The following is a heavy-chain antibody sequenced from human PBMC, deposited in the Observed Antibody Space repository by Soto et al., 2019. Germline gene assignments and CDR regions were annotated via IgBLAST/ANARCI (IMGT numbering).Heavy chain of an antibody. D-gene: IGHD2-15*01. J-gene: IGHJ3*02. Sequence: SETLSPTFHYYGWPFSDYYWSWIRQPPGKGLEWIGEINHSGSTNYNPSLKSRVTISVDTSKNQFSLKLSSVTAADTAVYYCARGPFTYDIVVVVAAMXAFDIWGQGTMVT. CDR1: GWPFSDYY. V-gene: IGHV4-34*01. CDR3: ARGPFTYDIVVVVAAMXAFDI. CDR2: INHSGST.